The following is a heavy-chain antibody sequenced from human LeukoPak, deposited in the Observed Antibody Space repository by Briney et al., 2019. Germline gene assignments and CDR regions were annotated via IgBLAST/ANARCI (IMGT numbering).Heavy chain of an antibody. CDR3: AKAFGIELRLGELSSPALS. J-gene: IGHJ5*02. V-gene: IGHV3-30*18. CDR2: ISYDGSNK. CDR1: GFTFSSYG. D-gene: IGHD3-16*02. Sequence: GGSLRLSCAASGFTFSSYGMHWVRQAPGKGLEWVAVISYDGSNKYYADSVKGRFTISRDNSKNTLYLQMNSLRAEDMAVYYCAKAFGIELRLGELSSPALSWGQGTLVTVSS.